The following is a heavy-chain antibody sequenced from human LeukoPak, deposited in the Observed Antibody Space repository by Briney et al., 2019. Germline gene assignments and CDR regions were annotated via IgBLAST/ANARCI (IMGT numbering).Heavy chain of an antibody. CDR1: GYTLTSYY. V-gene: IGHV1-46*01. J-gene: IGHJ4*02. CDR3: ASSHNYDDSSGGNDY. D-gene: IGHD3-22*01. CDR2: INPSGGST. Sequence: ASVKVSCKASGYTLTSYYMHWVSEAPGQGLKWMGIINPSGGSTSYAQKFQGRVPMTRDTSTSTVYMELSSLRSEDTAVYYCASSHNYDDSSGGNDYWGQGTLVTVSS.